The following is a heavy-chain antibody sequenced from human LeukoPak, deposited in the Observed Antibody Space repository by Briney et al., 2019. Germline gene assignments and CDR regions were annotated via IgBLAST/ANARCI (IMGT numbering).Heavy chain of an antibody. J-gene: IGHJ4*02. V-gene: IGHV3-23*01. CDR2: IFPSGGEI. CDR3: ATYRQVLLPFES. Sequence: GSLRLSCAASGFTFSSYAMSWVRQPPGKGLEWVSSIFPSGGEIHYADSVRGRFTISRDNSKSTLSLQMNSLRAEDTAIYYCATYRQVLLPFESWGQGTLVTVSS. CDR1: GFTFSSYA. D-gene: IGHD2-8*02.